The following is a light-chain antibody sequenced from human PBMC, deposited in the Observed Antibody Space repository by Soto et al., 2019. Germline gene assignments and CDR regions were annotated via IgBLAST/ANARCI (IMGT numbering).Light chain of an antibody. CDR1: QVTSRY. Sequence: ENGLTQSPGTLSLSPGERATLSCMASQVTSRYLSWYQQRPGQAPRLLIYGASSRATGIPDRFSGSGSGTDFTLTISRLEPEDFAVYCCQQYSTSPISFGQGTRLEIK. CDR3: QQYSTSPIS. J-gene: IGKJ5*01. CDR2: GAS. V-gene: IGKV3-20*01.